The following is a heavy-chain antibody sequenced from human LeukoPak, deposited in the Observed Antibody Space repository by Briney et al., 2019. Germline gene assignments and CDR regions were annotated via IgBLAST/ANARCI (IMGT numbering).Heavy chain of an antibody. CDR1: GFTFSSYW. D-gene: IGHD5-18*01. CDR3: ARDPLYSYGVYYYYYMDV. V-gene: IGHV3-74*01. Sequence: GGSLRLSCAASGFTFSSYWMHWVRQAPGKGLVWVSRINSDGSSTSYADSVKGRFTISRDNAKNTLYLQMNSLRAEDTAVYYCARDPLYSYGVYYYYYMDVWGKGTTVTVSS. J-gene: IGHJ6*03. CDR2: INSDGSST.